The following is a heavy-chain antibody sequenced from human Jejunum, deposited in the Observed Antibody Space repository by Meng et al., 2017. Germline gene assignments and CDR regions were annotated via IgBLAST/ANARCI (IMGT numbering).Heavy chain of an antibody. J-gene: IGHJ3*02. CDR3: AGGLDSWGSFHI. V-gene: IGHV4-30-4*01. CDR1: GGSISSGNYT. D-gene: IGHD3-9*01. Sequence: QVQLQESGPGLVKPSQTLSLTCTVSGGSISSGNYTWSWIRQPPGKGLEWIGYISFSGKTSYNPSFKSRATISVDTTQNHLSLRLTSLAAADTAVYYCAGGLDSWGSFHIWGQGTLVTVSS. CDR2: ISFSGKT.